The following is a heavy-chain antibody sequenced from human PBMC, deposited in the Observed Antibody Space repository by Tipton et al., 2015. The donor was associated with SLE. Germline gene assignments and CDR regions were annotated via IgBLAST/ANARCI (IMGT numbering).Heavy chain of an antibody. V-gene: IGHV4-39*01. Sequence: TLSLTCTVSGGSISSSSYYWGWIRQPPGKGLEWIGSIYYSGSTYYNPSLKSRVTISVDTSKNQFSLKLSSATAADTAVYYCARHDYGDYGYFDYWGQGTLVTVSS. D-gene: IGHD4-17*01. CDR3: ARHDYGDYGYFDY. CDR2: IYYSGST. CDR1: GGSISSSSYY. J-gene: IGHJ4*02.